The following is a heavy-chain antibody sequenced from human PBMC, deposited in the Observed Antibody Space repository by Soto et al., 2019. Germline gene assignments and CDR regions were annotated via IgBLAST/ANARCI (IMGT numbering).Heavy chain of an antibody. D-gene: IGHD2-15*01. Sequence: QVQLVESGGGVVQPGRSLRLSCAASGFTFSTHAMHWVRQAPGKGLEWVAVIWYDGSKEYYGDSVKGRFTISRDDSQNTLHLQMNSLRDEDTAVYYCARDPGYGRFDFDYWGQGTLVTVSS. CDR1: GFTFSTHA. V-gene: IGHV3-33*01. CDR3: ARDPGYGRFDFDY. CDR2: IWYDGSKE. J-gene: IGHJ4*02.